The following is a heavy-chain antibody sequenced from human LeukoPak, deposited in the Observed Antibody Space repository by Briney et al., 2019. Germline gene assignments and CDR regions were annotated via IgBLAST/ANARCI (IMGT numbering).Heavy chain of an antibody. CDR1: GFTFSTYG. CDR2: IRYDGSNK. Sequence: GGSLRLSCAASGFTFSTYGMHWVRQAPGRGLEWVAFIRYDGSNKYYADSVKGRFTISRDNSKNTLYLQMNSLRAEDTVVYYCAKDNYDYGDYDGGDYWGQGTLVTVSS. D-gene: IGHD4-17*01. CDR3: AKDNYDYGDYDGGDY. J-gene: IGHJ4*02. V-gene: IGHV3-30*02.